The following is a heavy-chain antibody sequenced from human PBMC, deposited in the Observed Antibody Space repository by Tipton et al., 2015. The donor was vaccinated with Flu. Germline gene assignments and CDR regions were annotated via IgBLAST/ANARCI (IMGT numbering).Heavy chain of an antibody. Sequence: TLSLTCTVSGGSISSHYWSWIRQPPGKGLEWIGYIYYSGSISYNPSLKSRVTMSVDTSKNQFSLKLSSVTAADTAVYFCARSPSYSGSGIYTYYFDDWGQGTLVTVAS. J-gene: IGHJ4*02. D-gene: IGHD3-10*01. CDR2: IYYSGSI. CDR1: GGSISSHY. CDR3: ARSPSYSGSGIYTYYFDD. V-gene: IGHV4-59*08.